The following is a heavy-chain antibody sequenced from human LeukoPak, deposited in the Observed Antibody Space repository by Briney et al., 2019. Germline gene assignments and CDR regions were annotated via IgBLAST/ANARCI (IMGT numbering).Heavy chain of an antibody. CDR1: GDSISSYY. Sequence: AETLSLTCSVSGDSISSYYWSWIRQPPGKRLEWIGYIYNGGSTNQNPSLKSRVTISVDTSKKQFSLKLTSVTAADTAVYYCASTYSSGWYFAFDIWGQGTMVTVSS. V-gene: IGHV4-59*01. CDR3: ASTYSSGWYFAFDI. J-gene: IGHJ3*02. CDR2: IYNGGST. D-gene: IGHD6-19*01.